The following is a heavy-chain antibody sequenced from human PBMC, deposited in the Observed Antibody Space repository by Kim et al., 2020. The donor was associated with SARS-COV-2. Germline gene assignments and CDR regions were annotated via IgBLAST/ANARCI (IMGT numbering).Heavy chain of an antibody. CDR2: T. Sequence: TTYGPPFERHVTLSADKSTATAYLQWSTLRASDTAVYYCARQGVSEASFDLWGQGTLVTVSS. CDR3: ARQGVSEASFDL. J-gene: IGHJ4*02. V-gene: IGHV5-51*01.